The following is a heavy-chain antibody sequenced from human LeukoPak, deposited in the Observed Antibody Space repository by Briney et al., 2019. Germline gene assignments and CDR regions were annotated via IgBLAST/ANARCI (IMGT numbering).Heavy chain of an antibody. Sequence: GASVKVSCKASGYTFTSYGISWVRQAPGQGLEWMGWISAYNGNTNYAQKLQGRVTMTTDTSTSTAYMELRSLRSDDTAVYYCARDNIAGPPHQWLPTEEAFDIWGQGTMVTVSS. CDR1: GYTFTSYG. V-gene: IGHV1-18*01. J-gene: IGHJ3*02. CDR3: ARDNIAGPPHQWLPTEEAFDI. CDR2: ISAYNGNT. D-gene: IGHD6-19*01.